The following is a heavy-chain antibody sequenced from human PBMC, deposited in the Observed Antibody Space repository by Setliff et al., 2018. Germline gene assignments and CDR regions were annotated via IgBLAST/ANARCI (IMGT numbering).Heavy chain of an antibody. CDR3: ARGRLGIFLNAFDI. J-gene: IGHJ3*02. D-gene: IGHD7-27*01. Sequence: PSETLSLTCTVSGGSLSSYNYWSWIRQPAGKGLEWIGQIYTDGSTNYNPSLKSRVTISVDKSKNQFSLKLSSVTAADTAVYYCARGRLGIFLNAFDIWGQGTMVPSPQ. CDR1: GGSLSSYNY. V-gene: IGHV4-4*07. CDR2: IYTDGST.